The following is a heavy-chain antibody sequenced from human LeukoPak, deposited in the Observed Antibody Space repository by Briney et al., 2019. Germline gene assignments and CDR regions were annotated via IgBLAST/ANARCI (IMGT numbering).Heavy chain of an antibody. Sequence: SETLSLTCAVYGGSFSGYYWSWIRQPPGKGLEWIGEINHSGSTNYNPSLKSRVTVSVDTSKNQFSLKLSSVTAADTAVYYCARQTRRIAVAGTGFDYWGQGTLVTVSS. CDR1: GGSFSGYY. CDR2: INHSGST. CDR3: ARQTRRIAVAGTGFDY. V-gene: IGHV4-34*01. D-gene: IGHD6-19*01. J-gene: IGHJ4*02.